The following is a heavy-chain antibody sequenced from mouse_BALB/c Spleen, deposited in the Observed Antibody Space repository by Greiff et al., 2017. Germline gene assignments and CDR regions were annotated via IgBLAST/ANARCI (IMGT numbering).Heavy chain of an antibody. J-gene: IGHJ4*01. D-gene: IGHD4-1*01. Sequence: EVKLQESGGGLVKPGGSLKLSCAASGFTFSSYTMSWVRQTPEKRLEWVATISSGGSYTYYPDSVKGRFTISRDNAKNTLYLQMSSLKSEDTAMYYCTRGRRSLGAMDYWGQGTSVTVSS. CDR1: GFTFSSYT. CDR2: ISSGGSYT. V-gene: IGHV5-6-4*01. CDR3: TRGRRSLGAMDY.